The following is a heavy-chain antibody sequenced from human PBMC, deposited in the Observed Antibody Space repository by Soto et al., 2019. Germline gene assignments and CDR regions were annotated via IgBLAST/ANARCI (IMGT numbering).Heavy chain of an antibody. CDR2: IYNGGSP. J-gene: IGHJ6*02. Sequence: QVQLQESGPGLLKPSETLSLTCTVSGGSISTDYWSWIRQPPGKRLEYIGFIYNGGSPNYNPSLESRATISPATSRNQASLTLNSRTAADTAVYYCARGEWFLRGYGMDVWGRGTTGTVS. CDR1: GGSISTDY. V-gene: IGHV4-59*01. D-gene: IGHD3-3*01. CDR3: ARGEWFLRGYGMDV.